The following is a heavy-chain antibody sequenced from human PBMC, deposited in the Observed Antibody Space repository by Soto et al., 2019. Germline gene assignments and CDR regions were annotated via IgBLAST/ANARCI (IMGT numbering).Heavy chain of an antibody. J-gene: IGHJ5*02. CDR1: GYTLTTFW. CDR2: IDPRDSYT. CDR3: ARLYCSSSTCDSWFDP. V-gene: IGHV5-10-1*01. Sequence: PGESLKISCTGFGYTLTTFWISWVRQMPGRGLEWMGRIDPRDSYTNYSPSFQGHVTISVDKSISTAYLQWGSLKASDTAMYYCARLYCSSSTCDSWFDPWGQGTLVTVSS. D-gene: IGHD2-2*01.